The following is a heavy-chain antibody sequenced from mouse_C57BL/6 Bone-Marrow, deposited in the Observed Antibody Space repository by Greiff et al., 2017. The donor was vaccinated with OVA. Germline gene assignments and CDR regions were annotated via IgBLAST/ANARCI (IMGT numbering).Heavy chain of an antibody. CDR1: GYTFTDYY. CDR2: IYPGSGNT. J-gene: IGHJ3*01. V-gene: IGHV1-76*01. CDR3: ARERGAYYYGSSPWFAY. D-gene: IGHD1-1*01. Sequence: QVQLQQSGAELVRPGASVKLSCKASGYTFTDYYINWVKQRPGQGLEWIARIYPGSGNTYYNEKFKGKATLTAEKSSSTAYMQLSSLTSEDSAVYFCARERGAYYYGSSPWFAYWGQGTLVTVSA.